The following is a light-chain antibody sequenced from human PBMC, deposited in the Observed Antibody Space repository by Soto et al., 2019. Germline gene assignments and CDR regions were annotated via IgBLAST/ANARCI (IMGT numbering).Light chain of an antibody. CDR3: QQRKSWPLT. CDR2: DAS. J-gene: IGKJ4*01. Sequence: EIVLTQSPGTLSLSPGERATLSCRASQSVSNTYLAWYQQKPGQAPRLLIYDASNRATGIPARFSGSGSGTDFTLTISSLEPEDFAVYYCQQRKSWPLTFGGGTKVDIK. CDR1: QSVSNTY. V-gene: IGKV3-11*01.